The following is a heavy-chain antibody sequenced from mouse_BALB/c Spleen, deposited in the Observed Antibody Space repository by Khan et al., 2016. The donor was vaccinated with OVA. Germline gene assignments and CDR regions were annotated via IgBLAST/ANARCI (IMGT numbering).Heavy chain of an antibody. Sequence: EVPLVESGGDLVKPGGSLKLSCAASGFTFSSYGMSWVRQTPDKRLEWVSTISSAGDYTYYPDHVKGRFTISRDNAKNTLYLQMISLKSEDTAMFYCASQLTGSFAYWGQGTLVTVSA. V-gene: IGHV5-6*01. CDR3: ASQLTGSFAY. CDR2: ISSAGDYT. CDR1: GFTFSSYG. J-gene: IGHJ3*01. D-gene: IGHD4-1*01.